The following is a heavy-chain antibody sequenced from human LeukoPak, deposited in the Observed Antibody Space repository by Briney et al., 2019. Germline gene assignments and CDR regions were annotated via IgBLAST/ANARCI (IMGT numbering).Heavy chain of an antibody. CDR1: GFTFSSYG. J-gene: IGHJ4*02. CDR2: ISYDGSNK. CDR3: ANSENY. Sequence: GGSLRLSCAASGFTFSSYGMHWVRQAPGKGLEWVAVISYDGSNKYYADSVKGRFTISRDTSKDTLYLQMNSLRAEDTAVYYCANSENYWGQGTLVTVSS. V-gene: IGHV3-30*18.